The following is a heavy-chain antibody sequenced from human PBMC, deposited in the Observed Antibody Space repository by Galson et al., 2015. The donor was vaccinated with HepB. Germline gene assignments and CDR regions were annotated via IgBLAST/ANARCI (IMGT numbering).Heavy chain of an antibody. D-gene: IGHD5-12*01. CDR3: ARSWSGYGYYFDY. Sequence: SLRLSCAASGFTFSSYAMHWVRQAPGKGLEWVAVISYDGSNEYYADSVKGRFTISRDNSKNTLFLQMNSLRPEDTAVYYCARSWSGYGYYFDYWGQGTLVTVSS. V-gene: IGHV3-30-3*01. CDR2: ISYDGSNE. CDR1: GFTFSSYA. J-gene: IGHJ4*02.